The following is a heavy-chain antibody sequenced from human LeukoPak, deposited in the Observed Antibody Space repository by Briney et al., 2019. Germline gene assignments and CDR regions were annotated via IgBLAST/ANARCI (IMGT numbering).Heavy chain of an antibody. D-gene: IGHD5-18*01. V-gene: IGHV4-59*01. J-gene: IGHJ4*02. CDR3: ARGEYRYGYSYFDY. CDR2: IYYSGST. Sequence: SETLSLTCTVSGGSIRNYYWSWIRQPPGKGLEWIGYIYYSGSTNYNPSLKSRVTISVDTSKNQFSLKLSSVTAADTAVYYCARGEYRYGYSYFDYWGQGTLVTVSS. CDR1: GGSIRNYY.